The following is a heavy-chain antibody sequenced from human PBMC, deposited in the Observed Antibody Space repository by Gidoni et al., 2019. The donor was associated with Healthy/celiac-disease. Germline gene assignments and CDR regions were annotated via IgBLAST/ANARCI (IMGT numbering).Heavy chain of an antibody. Sequence: QVQLVQSGAEVKKPGASVKVSCKASGYTFTGYYMHWVRQAPGQGLEWMGWINPNSGGTNYAQKFQGRVTMTRDTSISTAYMELSRLRSDDTAVYYCARDGGLVVVPAAFDYWGQGTLVTVSS. V-gene: IGHV1-2*02. J-gene: IGHJ4*02. CDR3: ARDGGLVVVPAAFDY. CDR2: INPNSGGT. D-gene: IGHD2-2*01. CDR1: GYTFTGYY.